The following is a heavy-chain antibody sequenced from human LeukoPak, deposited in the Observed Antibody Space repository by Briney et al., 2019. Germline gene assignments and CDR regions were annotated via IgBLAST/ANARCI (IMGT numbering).Heavy chain of an antibody. D-gene: IGHD2/OR15-2a*01. V-gene: IGHV1-2*06. CDR3: ARDYSMDWFDA. CDR2: INPNSGGT. J-gene: IGHJ5*02. CDR1: GYTFIAYY. Sequence: GASVKVSCKASGYTFIAYYMHWVRQAPGQGLEWMGRINPNSGGTNYAQNFQGRVTMTRDTSISTAYMEVRTLRLDDTAVYYCARDYSMDWFDALGQGTLASVSS.